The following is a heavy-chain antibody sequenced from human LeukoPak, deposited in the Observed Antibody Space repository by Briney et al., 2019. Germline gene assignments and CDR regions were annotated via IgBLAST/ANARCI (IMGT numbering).Heavy chain of an antibody. CDR1: GGSISSTGHY. CDR2: IYYSGIT. J-gene: IGHJ4*02. CDR3: ARRRDEYGSYFDY. V-gene: IGHV4-39*01. Sequence: SETLSLTCTVSGGSISSTGHYWGWIRQPPGTGLEWIGSIYYSGITDYNPSLGSRVTISLDTSNNQVSLKLNSVTAADTAVYYCARRRDEYGSYFDYWGQGTLVTVSS. D-gene: IGHD5-24*01.